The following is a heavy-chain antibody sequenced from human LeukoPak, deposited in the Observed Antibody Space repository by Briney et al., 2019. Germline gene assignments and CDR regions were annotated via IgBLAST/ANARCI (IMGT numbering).Heavy chain of an antibody. J-gene: IGHJ4*02. CDR2: ISGDSTYI. CDR3: ARVSGRLERQSDLDY. CDR1: GFTFASYS. Sequence: GGSLRLSCAASGFTFASYSMNWVRQAPGKGLEWVSSISGDSTYIYNAGSVKDRFTISRDNAQASLYLQMISLRADDTAVYYCARVSGRLERQSDLDYWGQGTLVIVSS. D-gene: IGHD1-1*01. V-gene: IGHV3-21*01.